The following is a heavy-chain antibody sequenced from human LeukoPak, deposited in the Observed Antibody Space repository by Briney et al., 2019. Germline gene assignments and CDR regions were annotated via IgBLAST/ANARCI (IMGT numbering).Heavy chain of an antibody. J-gene: IGHJ5*02. Sequence: SQTLSLTCNVSGVSVSDGRYYWTWIRQHPGKGLEWIGYKYYSGSAKYNPSLKSRLTISIDTSKNQFSLQLSSVTAADTAVYYCARAVRYSSSSSRGCPFDPWGQGTLVTVSS. CDR3: ARAVRYSSSSSRGCPFDP. CDR1: GVSVSDGRYY. CDR2: KYYSGSA. D-gene: IGHD6-6*01. V-gene: IGHV4-31*03.